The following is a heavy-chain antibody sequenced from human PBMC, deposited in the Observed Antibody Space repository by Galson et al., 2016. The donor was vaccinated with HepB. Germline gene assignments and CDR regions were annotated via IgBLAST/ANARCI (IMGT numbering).Heavy chain of an antibody. CDR1: GFTFTRYA. D-gene: IGHD2-15*01. CDR2: ITSSGGNT. CDR3: AKDGIMVAANPYHFHY. Sequence: SLRLSCAASGFTFTRYAMTWVRQAPGKGLEWVSSITSSGGNTYYTDSVQGRFTISRDNSQTTLLLQMNSLRAEDTAVYYCAKDGIMVAANPYHFHYWGQGTPVTVSS. J-gene: IGHJ4*02. V-gene: IGHV3-23*01.